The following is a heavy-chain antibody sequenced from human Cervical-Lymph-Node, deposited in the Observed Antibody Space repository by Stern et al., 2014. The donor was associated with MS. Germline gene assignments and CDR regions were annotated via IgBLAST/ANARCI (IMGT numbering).Heavy chain of an antibody. V-gene: IGHV3-15*01. D-gene: IGHD2-2*02. Sequence: EVQLVESGGGLVKPGGSLRLSCAASGFTFSNAWMSWVRQAPGQGLEWVGRIKSTTDGGTTDYAAPVKGRFTISRDDSKNTLYLQMNSLKTEDTAVYYCTTDIVVVPAAIRNYYYGMDVWGQGTTVTVSS. CDR1: GFTFSNAW. CDR3: TTDIVVVPAAIRNYYYGMDV. J-gene: IGHJ6*02. CDR2: IKSTTDGGTT.